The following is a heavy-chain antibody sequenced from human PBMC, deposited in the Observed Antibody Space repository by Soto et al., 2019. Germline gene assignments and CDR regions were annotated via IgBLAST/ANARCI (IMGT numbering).Heavy chain of an antibody. CDR2: IRSKTNSYAT. J-gene: IGHJ4*02. V-gene: IGHV3-73*01. CDR3: TSSHYYDSSGYYSRAY. CDR1: GFTFSGSA. Sequence: GGSLRLSCAASGFTFSGSAMHWVRQASGKGLEWVGRIRSKTNSYATAYDASVKGRFTISRDDSKNTAYLQMNSLKTEDTAVYYCTSSHYYDSSGYYSRAYWGQGT. D-gene: IGHD3-22*01.